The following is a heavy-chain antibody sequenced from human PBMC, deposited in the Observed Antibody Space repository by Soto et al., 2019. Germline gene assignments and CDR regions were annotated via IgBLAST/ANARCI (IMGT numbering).Heavy chain of an antibody. D-gene: IGHD2-15*01. J-gene: IGHJ6*02. V-gene: IGHV3-48*02. CDR1: GFTFSSCS. Sequence: GGSLRLSCAASGFTFSSCSMNWVRQAPGKGLEWVSYISSSSSTIYYADSVKGRFTISRDNAKNSLYLQMNSLRDEDTAVYYCAREYCSGGSCYPGVYGMDVWGQGTTVTVSS. CDR2: ISSSSSTI. CDR3: AREYCSGGSCYPGVYGMDV.